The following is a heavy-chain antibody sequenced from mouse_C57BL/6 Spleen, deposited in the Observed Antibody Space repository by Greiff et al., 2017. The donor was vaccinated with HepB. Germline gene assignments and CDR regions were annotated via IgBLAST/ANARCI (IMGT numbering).Heavy chain of an antibody. CDR2: IYPSDGST. D-gene: IGHD2-3*01. CDR1: GYTFTSYD. J-gene: IGHJ2*01. V-gene: IGHV1-85*01. CDR3: ARGGGWLLFDY. Sequence: QVQLQQSGPELVKPGASVKLSCKASGYTFTSYDINWVKQRPGQGLEWIGWIYPSDGSTKYNEKFKGKATLTVDTSSSTAYMELPRLTSEDSAVYFCARGGGWLLFDYWGKGTTLTVSS.